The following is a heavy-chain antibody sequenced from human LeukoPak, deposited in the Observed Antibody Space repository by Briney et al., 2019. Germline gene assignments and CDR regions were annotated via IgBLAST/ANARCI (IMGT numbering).Heavy chain of an antibody. V-gene: IGHV3-23*01. Sequence: GGSLRLSCAASGFTFSSSVMSWVRQAPGKGLEWVSDIGGSRGTTNYADSVKGRFTISRDNSKNTLYLQMNSLRAEDTAVYYCAKGPYGPGAFDIWGQGTMVTLSS. J-gene: IGHJ3*02. D-gene: IGHD3-10*01. CDR3: AKGPYGPGAFDI. CDR2: IGGSRGTT. CDR1: GFTFSSSV.